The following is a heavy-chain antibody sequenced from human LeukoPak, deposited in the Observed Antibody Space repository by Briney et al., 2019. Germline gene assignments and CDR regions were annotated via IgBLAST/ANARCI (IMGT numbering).Heavy chain of an antibody. V-gene: IGHV3-7*01. CDR1: GLIFSNYW. CDR3: TRDRWIDY. Sequence: QPGGSLRLSCAASGLIFSNYWMTWVRQAPGKGLEWVANINMDGSKENYVDSVKGRFTISRDNAKNSLYLRMNSLRAEDTAVYYCTRDRWIDYWGQGTLVTVSS. D-gene: IGHD3-16*02. J-gene: IGHJ4*02. CDR2: INMDGSKE.